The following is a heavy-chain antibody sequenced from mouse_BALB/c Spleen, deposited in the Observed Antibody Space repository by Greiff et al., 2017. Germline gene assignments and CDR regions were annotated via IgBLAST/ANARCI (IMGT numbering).Heavy chain of an antibody. D-gene: IGHD1-1*01. Sequence: VQLQQSGPELVKPGASVKMSCKASGYTFTSYVMHWVKQKPGQGLEWIGYINPYNDGTKYNEKFKGKATLTSDKSSSTAYMELSSLTSEDSAVYYCARQRVTTVVATPLAYWGQGTLVTVSA. V-gene: IGHV1-14*01. CDR3: ARQRVTTVVATPLAY. CDR2: INPYNDGT. J-gene: IGHJ3*01. CDR1: GYTFTSYV.